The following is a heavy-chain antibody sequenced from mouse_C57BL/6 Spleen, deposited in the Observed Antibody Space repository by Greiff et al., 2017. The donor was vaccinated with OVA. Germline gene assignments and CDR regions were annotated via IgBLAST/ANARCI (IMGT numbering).Heavy chain of an antibody. J-gene: IGHJ3*01. CDR2: INPNNGGT. Sequence: EVQLQQSGPEPVKPGASVKISCKASGYTFTDYYMNWVKQSHGKSLEWIGDINPNNGGTSYNQKFKGKATLTADKSSSTAYMELRSLTSEDAAVYYCARSYGSSRWFDYWGQGTMVTVSA. CDR1: GYTFTDYY. V-gene: IGHV1-26*01. D-gene: IGHD1-1*01. CDR3: ARSYGSSRWFDY.